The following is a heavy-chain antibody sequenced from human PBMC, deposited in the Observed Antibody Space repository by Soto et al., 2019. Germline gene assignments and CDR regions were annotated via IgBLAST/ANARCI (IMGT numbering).Heavy chain of an antibody. CDR2: ISGHNGNT. CDR3: ARHRFNYYDDTVYYYFDY. D-gene: IGHD3-22*01. CDR1: GYSFTSYG. V-gene: IGHV1-18*04. Sequence: VKVSCKASGYSFTSYGISWVRQAPGQGPEWMGWISGHNGNTNHPQSLQGRVTMTTDTSRNTAYMELRSLRSDDTAVYYCARHRFNYYDDTVYYYFDYWGQGTLVTVSS. J-gene: IGHJ4*02.